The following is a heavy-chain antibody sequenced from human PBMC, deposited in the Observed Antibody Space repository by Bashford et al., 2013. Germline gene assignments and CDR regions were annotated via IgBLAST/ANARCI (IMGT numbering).Heavy chain of an antibody. V-gene: IGHV4-39*01. CDR3: ARGHTISGRGGLNWFDY. Sequence: SETLVPHLHYVRGTISSTSYYWAWIRQSPRKGLEWIGSVFYSGTTNYNPSLKSRVTISVDTSRTQFSLQLASVTAADTALYYCARGHTISGRGGLNWFDYWGPGTLVTVSS. CDR2: VFYSGTT. J-gene: IGHJ5*01. CDR1: GTISSTSYY. D-gene: IGHD2-2*02.